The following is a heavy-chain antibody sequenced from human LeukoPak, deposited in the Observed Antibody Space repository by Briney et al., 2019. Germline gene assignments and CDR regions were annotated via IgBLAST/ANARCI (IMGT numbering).Heavy chain of an antibody. V-gene: IGHV3-23*01. Sequence: PGGSLRLSCAASGFTFSSYAMSWVRQAPGKGLEWVSAISGSGGSTYYADSVKGRFTISRDNSKNTLYLQMNSLRAEDTAVYYCAKDFEDSSSYDYVNDAFDIWGQGTMVTVSS. J-gene: IGHJ3*02. D-gene: IGHD3-22*01. CDR1: GFTFSSYA. CDR2: ISGSGGST. CDR3: AKDFEDSSSYDYVNDAFDI.